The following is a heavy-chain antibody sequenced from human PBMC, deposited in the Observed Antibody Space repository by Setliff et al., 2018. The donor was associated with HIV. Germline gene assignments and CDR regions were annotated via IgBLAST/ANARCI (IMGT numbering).Heavy chain of an antibody. D-gene: IGHD3-10*01. J-gene: IGHJ4*02. CDR3: ARIPPITMVRGDPFDY. V-gene: IGHV3-21*01. CDR2: ISSSSSYI. Sequence: PGGSLRLSCAASGFTFSSYSMNWVRQAPGKGLEWVSSISSSSSYIYYADSVKGRFSISRDNAKNSLYLQMNSLRAEDTAVYYCARIPPITMVRGDPFDYWGQGTLVTV. CDR1: GFTFSSYS.